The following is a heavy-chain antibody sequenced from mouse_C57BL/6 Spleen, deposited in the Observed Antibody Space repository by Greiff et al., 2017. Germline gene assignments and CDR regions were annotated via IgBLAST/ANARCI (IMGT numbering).Heavy chain of an antibody. J-gene: IGHJ4*01. D-gene: IGHD2-4*01. V-gene: IGHV1-55*01. CDR2: IYPGSGST. CDR1: GYTFTSYW. CDR3: ARSPYDYDVYYYAMDY. Sequence: QVQLQQSGAELVKPGASVKMSCKASGYTFTSYWITWVKQRPGQGLEWIGDIYPGSGSTNYNEKFKSKATLTVDTSSGTAYMQLSSLTSEDSVVYYCARSPYDYDVYYYAMDYWGQGTSVTVSS.